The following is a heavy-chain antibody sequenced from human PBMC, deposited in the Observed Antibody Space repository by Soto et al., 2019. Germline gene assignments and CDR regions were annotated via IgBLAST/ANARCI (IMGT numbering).Heavy chain of an antibody. CDR3: ARGPVAGSDF. CDR1: GYTFTSYG. Sequence: QVPLVQSGAEVKRPAASVKVSCKASGYTFTSYGIVWVRQAPGQGIEWMGWISPYSGETRYAEKFQDRVTLTTDTSTKTAYMDLRNLNSDDTAVYWCARGPVAGSDFWGQATLVTVSS. D-gene: IGHD6-19*01. V-gene: IGHV1-18*04. J-gene: IGHJ4*02. CDR2: ISPYSGET.